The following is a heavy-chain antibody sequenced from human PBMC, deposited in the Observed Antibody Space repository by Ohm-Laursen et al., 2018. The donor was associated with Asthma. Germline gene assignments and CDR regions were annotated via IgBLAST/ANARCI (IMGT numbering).Heavy chain of an antibody. CDR1: GFTFSSYV. Sequence: SLRLSCTASGFTFSSYVMHWVRQAPGKRLEWVAGIWYDGSNKYYADSVKGGFTISRDNSKNTLYLQMNSLRAEDTAVYYCARSDSSGPFDYWGQGTLVPFSS. CDR2: IWYDGSNK. V-gene: IGHV3-33*01. J-gene: IGHJ4*02. CDR3: ARSDSSGPFDY. D-gene: IGHD6-19*01.